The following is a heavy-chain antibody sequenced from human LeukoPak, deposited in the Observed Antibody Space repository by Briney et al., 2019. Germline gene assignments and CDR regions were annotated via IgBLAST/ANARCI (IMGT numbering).Heavy chain of an antibody. J-gene: IGHJ6*02. CDR1: GGTFSSYA. CDR3: ARVPVSRYYGPVYGMDV. Sequence: ASVTVSCTASGGTFSSYAISWVRQAPGQGLEWMGGIIPIFGTANYAQKFQGRVTITADESTSTAYMELSSLRSEDTAVYYCARVPVSRYYGPVYGMDVWGQGTTVTVSS. CDR2: IIPIFGTA. D-gene: IGHD3-10*01. V-gene: IGHV1-69*13.